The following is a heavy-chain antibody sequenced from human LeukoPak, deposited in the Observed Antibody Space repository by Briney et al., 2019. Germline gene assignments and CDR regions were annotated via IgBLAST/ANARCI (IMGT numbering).Heavy chain of an antibody. CDR2: ISGGGGST. CDR3: ARLSSGYYYYFDF. Sequence: GGSLRLSCAASGFTFSSYAMSWVRQAPGKGLEWVSAISGGGGSTYYADSVKGRFTISRDNSKNTLYLQMNSLRAEDTAVYYCARLSSGYYYYFDFWGQGTLVTVSS. D-gene: IGHD3-22*01. J-gene: IGHJ4*02. CDR1: GFTFSSYA. V-gene: IGHV3-23*01.